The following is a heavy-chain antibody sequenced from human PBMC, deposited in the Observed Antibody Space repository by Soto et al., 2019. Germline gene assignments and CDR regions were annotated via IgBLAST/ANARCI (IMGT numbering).Heavy chain of an antibody. CDR2: ISGSGDYT. CDR1: GFTFSSYA. D-gene: IGHD4-17*01. CDR3: VRCCYSLNDLPPPSGYYFFSGVDV. J-gene: IGHJ6*02. Sequence: PGGSLRLSCAASGFTFSSYAMSWVRQAPGKGLEWVSAISGSGDYTCYAESLRGRFTISRDNSKNTLSLQVNTLGADDTAVYYCVRCCYSLNDLPPPSGYYFFSGVDVWGQGTTVTVAS. V-gene: IGHV3-23*01.